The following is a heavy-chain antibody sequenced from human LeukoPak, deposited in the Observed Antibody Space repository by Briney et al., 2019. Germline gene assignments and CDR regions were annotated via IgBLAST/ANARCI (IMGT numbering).Heavy chain of an antibody. Sequence: GGSLRLSCAASGFTFSSYAMHWVRQAPGKGLDWVAFIRNDGSNQYYADSVTGRFTISRDDSKNALNLQMNSLRPEDTAVYYCAKGVGGSANYYYMDVWGKGTTVIVSS. CDR2: IRNDGSNQ. CDR3: AKGVGGSANYYYMDV. D-gene: IGHD3-10*01. J-gene: IGHJ6*03. CDR1: GFTFSSYA. V-gene: IGHV3-30*02.